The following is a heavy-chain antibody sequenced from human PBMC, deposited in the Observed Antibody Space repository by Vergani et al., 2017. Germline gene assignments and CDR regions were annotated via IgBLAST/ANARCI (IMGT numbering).Heavy chain of an antibody. CDR2: ISGGST. D-gene: IGHD3-22*01. V-gene: IGHV3-38-3*01. J-gene: IGHJ4*02. Sequence: EVQLVESRGVLVQPGGSLRLSCAASGFTVSSIEMSWVRQAPGKGLEWVSSISGGSTYYADSRKGRFTISRDNSKNTLHLQMNSLRAEDTAVYYCAGPQGTSAYYYGGFDYWGQGILVTVSS. CDR1: GFTVSSIE. CDR3: AGPQGTSAYYYGGFDY.